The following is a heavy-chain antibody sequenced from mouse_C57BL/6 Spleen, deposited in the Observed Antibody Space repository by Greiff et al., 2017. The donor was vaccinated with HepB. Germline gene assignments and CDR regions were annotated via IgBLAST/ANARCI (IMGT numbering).Heavy chain of an antibody. V-gene: IGHV1-52*01. CDR1: GYTFTSYW. J-gene: IGHJ3*01. Sequence: QVQLQQPGAELVRPGSSVKLSCKASGYTFTSYWMHWVKQRPIQGLEWIGNIDPSDSETHYNQKFKDKATLTVDKSSSTAYMQLSSLTSEDSAVYYCARGSTYNGFAYWGQGTLVTVSA. CDR2: IDPSDSET. D-gene: IGHD5-1*01. CDR3: ARGSTYNGFAY.